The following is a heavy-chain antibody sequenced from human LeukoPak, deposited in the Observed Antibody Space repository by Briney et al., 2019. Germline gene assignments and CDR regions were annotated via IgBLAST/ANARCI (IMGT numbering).Heavy chain of an antibody. CDR3: TRGSQDYGDYRSYYYYGMDV. J-gene: IGHJ6*04. D-gene: IGHD4-17*01. Sequence: GGSLRLSCTASGFTFGDYAMSWVRQAPGKGLEXXXXXRSKAYGGTTEYAASVKGRFTISRDDSKSIAYLQMNSLKTEDTAVYYCTRGSQDYGDYRSYYYYGMDVWGKGTTVTVSS. CDR1: GFTFGDYA. V-gene: IGHV3-49*04. CDR2: XRSKAYGGTT.